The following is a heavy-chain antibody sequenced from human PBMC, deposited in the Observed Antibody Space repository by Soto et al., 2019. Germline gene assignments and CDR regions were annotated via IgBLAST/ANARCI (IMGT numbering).Heavy chain of an antibody. CDR1: GFTFSSYS. CDR3: AGYSITMYWYFDL. J-gene: IGHJ2*01. V-gene: IGHV3-48*02. Sequence: EVQLVESGGGLVQPGGSLRLSCAASGFTFSSYSMNWVRQAPGKGPEWVSYISSSSSTIYYADSVKGRFTISRDNAKNSLYLQMNSLRDEDTAVYYCAGYSITMYWYFDLWGRGTLVTVSS. CDR2: ISSSSSTI. D-gene: IGHD3-10*01.